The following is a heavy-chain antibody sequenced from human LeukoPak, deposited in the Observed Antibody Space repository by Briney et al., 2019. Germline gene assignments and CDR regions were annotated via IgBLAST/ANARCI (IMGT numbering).Heavy chain of an antibody. Sequence: PSETLSLTCTVSGGSISSSSYYWGWIRQPPGKGLEWIGSIYYSGSTNYNPSLKSRVTISVDTSKNQFSLKLTSVTAADTAVYYCARDQPSSGKYYFDYWGQGNLVTVSS. J-gene: IGHJ4*02. CDR2: IYYSGST. D-gene: IGHD1-26*01. CDR1: GGSISSSSYY. CDR3: ARDQPSSGKYYFDY. V-gene: IGHV4-39*07.